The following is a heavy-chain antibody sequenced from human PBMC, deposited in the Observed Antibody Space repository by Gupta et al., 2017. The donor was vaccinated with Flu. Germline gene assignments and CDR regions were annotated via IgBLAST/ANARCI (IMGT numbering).Heavy chain of an antibody. CDR2: IYSGGST. V-gene: IGHV3-66*02. Sequence: EVQVVESGGGLVQPGESLRVSCAVSGLIVGDTYMSWVRQAPGRGPEWVSIIYSGGSTYFTDSVKGRFTISRDSARNMVHLQMSSLTPEDTAIYHCTGSGKYGYFDYWGQGVLVTVSS. CDR1: GLIVGDTY. D-gene: IGHD1-1*01. CDR3: TGSGKYGYFDY. J-gene: IGHJ4*02.